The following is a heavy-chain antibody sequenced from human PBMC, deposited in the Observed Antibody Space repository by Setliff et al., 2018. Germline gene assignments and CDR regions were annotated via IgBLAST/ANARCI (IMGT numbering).Heavy chain of an antibody. V-gene: IGHV3-7*03. J-gene: IGHJ5*02. CDR1: GFTFSTYS. CDR3: ARDRGGATTRDL. Sequence: GGSLRLSCAASGFTFSTYSMNWVRQAPGKGLEWVANIKPDGTEEYYVDSVKGRFTISRDNAKNSLYLQMNTLRAEDTAVYYCARDRGGATTRDLWGQGTLVTVSS. D-gene: IGHD1-26*01. CDR2: IKPDGTEE.